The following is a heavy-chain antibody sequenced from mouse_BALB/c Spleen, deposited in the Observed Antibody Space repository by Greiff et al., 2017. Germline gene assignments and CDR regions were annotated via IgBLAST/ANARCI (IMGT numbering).Heavy chain of an antibody. D-gene: IGHD1-2*01. V-gene: IGHV3-2*02. CDR1: GYSITSDYA. J-gene: IGHJ3*01. CDR2: ISYSGST. Sequence: EVHLVESGPGLVKPSQSLSLTCTVTGYSITSDYAWNWIRQFPGNKLEWMGYISYSGSTSYNPSLKSRISITRDTSKNQFFLQLNSVTTEDTATYYCAPLRRGSFAYWGQGTLVTVSA. CDR3: APLRRGSFAY.